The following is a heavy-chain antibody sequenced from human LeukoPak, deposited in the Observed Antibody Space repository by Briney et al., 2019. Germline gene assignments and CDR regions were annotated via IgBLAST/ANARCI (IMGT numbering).Heavy chain of an antibody. D-gene: IGHD6-6*01. Sequence: ASQTLSLTCTVSGGSISSGGYYWSWIRQHPGKGLEWIGYIYYSGSTYYNPPLKSRVTISVDTSKKQFSLKLSSVTAADTAVYYCAAAARPGEEVWYWRQGTLVTVSS. V-gene: IGHV4-31*03. CDR1: GGSISSGGYY. CDR3: AAAARPGEEVWY. J-gene: IGHJ4*02. CDR2: IYYSGST.